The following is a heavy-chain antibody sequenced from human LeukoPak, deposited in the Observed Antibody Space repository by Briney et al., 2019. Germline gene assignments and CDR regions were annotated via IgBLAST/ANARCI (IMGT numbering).Heavy chain of an antibody. V-gene: IGHV1-69*13. CDR3: ARGGHRRYYYTSGSAFDP. J-gene: IGHJ5*02. D-gene: IGHD3-10*01. CDR2: IIPIFGTA. Sequence: SVKVSCKASGGTFSSYAISWVRQAPGQGLEWMGGIIPIFGTANYAQKFQGRVTITADESTSTAYMELKSLRSDDTAVYYCARGGHRRYYYTSGSAFDPWGQGTLVTVSS. CDR1: GGTFSSYA.